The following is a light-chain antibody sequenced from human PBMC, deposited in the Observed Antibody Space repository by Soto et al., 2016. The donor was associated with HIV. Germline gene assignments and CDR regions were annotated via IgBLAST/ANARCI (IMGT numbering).Light chain of an antibody. CDR1: QGISNS. V-gene: IGKV1-NL1*01. J-gene: IGKJ4*01. CDR3: QQYYSTLPLT. CDR2: AAS. Sequence: DIQMTQSPSSLSASVGDRVTITCRASQGISNSLAWYQQKPGKAPKLLLYAASRLESGVPSRFSGSGSGTDYTLTISSLQPEDFATYCCQQYYSTLPLTFGGGTKVEIK.